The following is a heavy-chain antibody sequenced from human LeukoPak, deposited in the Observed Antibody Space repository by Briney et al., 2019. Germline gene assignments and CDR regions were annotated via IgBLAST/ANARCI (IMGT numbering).Heavy chain of an antibody. V-gene: IGHV1-18*01. D-gene: IGHD6-19*01. J-gene: IGHJ6*02. Sequence: GASVKVSCKASGYTFTSYGISWVRQAPGQGLEWMGWISAYNGNTNYAQKLQGRVTMTTDTSTSTAYMELRSLRSDDTAVYYCARDGASGWDYYYYGMDVWGQGTSVTVSS. CDR3: ARDGASGWDYYYYGMDV. CDR1: GYTFTSYG. CDR2: ISAYNGNT.